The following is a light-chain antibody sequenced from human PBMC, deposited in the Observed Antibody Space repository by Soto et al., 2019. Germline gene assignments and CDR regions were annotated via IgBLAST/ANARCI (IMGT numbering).Light chain of an antibody. CDR3: QQYNSYPYT. V-gene: IGKV1-5*01. J-gene: IGKJ2*01. CDR2: DAS. Sequence: DIQMTQSPSTLSASVGDRVTITCRASQSISSWLAWYQQKPGKAPKLLIYDASSLESGVPSRFSGSGSGTEFTLTISSLQTDDFATYSCQQYNSYPYTFGQGTKLEIK. CDR1: QSISSW.